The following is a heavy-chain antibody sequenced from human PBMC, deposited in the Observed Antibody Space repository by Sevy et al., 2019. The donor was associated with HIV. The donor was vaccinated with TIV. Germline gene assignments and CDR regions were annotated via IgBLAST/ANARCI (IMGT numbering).Heavy chain of an antibody. CDR2: RKEDGSEK. CDR3: VREGLGGFSYSLDC. Sequence: GGSLRLSCAASGFTFSSYWMSWVRQAPGKGLEWVATRKEDGSEKSYVDAVKGRFTISRDNAKNSLYLQMNSLRVDDTALYDCVREGLGGFSYSLDCWGQGTLVTVSS. D-gene: IGHD5-18*01. V-gene: IGHV3-7*01. J-gene: IGHJ4*02. CDR1: GFTFSSYW.